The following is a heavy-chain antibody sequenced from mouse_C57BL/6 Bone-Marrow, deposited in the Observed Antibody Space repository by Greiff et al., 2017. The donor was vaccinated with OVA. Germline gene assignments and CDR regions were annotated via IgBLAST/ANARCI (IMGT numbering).Heavy chain of an antibody. D-gene: IGHD1-1*01. CDR2: ISSGGSYT. V-gene: IGHV5-6*02. J-gene: IGHJ2*01. CDR1: GFTFSSYG. CDR3: ARRLRHYFDY. Sequence: EVKLMESGGDLVKPGGSLKLSCAASGFTFSSYGMSWVRQTPDKRLEWVATISSGGSYTYYPDSVKGRFTISRDNAKNTLYLQMSSLKSEDTAMYYCARRLRHYFDYWGQGTTLTVSS.